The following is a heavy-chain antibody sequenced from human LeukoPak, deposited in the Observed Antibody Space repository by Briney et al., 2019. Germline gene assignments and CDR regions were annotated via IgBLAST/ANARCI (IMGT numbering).Heavy chain of an antibody. CDR1: GYKFSSYW. J-gene: IGHJ5*02. V-gene: IGHV5-51*01. Sequence: GESLKISCKGSGYKFSSYWIGWVRQMSGKGLEWMGVINPDDSDIRYSPSFEGQVTISADKSTSTAYLQWNSLEASDTAMYYCARVVVPAAISSWGQGTLVTVSS. CDR2: INPDDSDI. CDR3: ARVVVPAAISS. D-gene: IGHD2-2*01.